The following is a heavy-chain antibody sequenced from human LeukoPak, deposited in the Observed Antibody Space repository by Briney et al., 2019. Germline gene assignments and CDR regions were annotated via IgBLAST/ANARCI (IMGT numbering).Heavy chain of an antibody. V-gene: IGHV1-69*04. CDR3: AGDRSPYSIVTPPTGLDY. D-gene: IGHD4-23*01. CDR1: GGTFISYA. CDR2: IIPILGIA. J-gene: IGHJ4*02. Sequence: SVKVSCKASGGTFISYAISWVRQAPGQGLGWMGRIIPILGIANYAQKFQGRVTITSDKSPSTAYMELSSLRSEDTAVYYCAGDRSPYSIVTPPTGLDYWGQGTLVTVSS.